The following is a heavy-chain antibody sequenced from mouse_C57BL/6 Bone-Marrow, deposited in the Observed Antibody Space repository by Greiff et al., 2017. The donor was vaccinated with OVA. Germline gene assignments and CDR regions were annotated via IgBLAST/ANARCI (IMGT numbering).Heavy chain of an antibody. CDR1: GFTFSSYA. CDR3: TREPSYYYGSIYAMDY. Sequence: EVKVVESGEGLVKPGGSLKLSCAASGFTFSSYAMSWVRQTPEKRLEWVAYISSGGDYIYYADTVKGRFTISRDNARNTLYLQMSSLKSEDTAMYYCTREPSYYYGSIYAMDYWGQGTSVTVSS. J-gene: IGHJ4*01. V-gene: IGHV5-9-1*02. D-gene: IGHD1-1*01. CDR2: ISSGGDYI.